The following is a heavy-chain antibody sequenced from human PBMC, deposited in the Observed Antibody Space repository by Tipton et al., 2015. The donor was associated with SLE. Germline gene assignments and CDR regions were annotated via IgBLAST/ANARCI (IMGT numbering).Heavy chain of an antibody. J-gene: IGHJ3*02. V-gene: IGHV3-49*04. CDR3: TRDLTDYIWGSLYAFDI. CDR1: GFTFGDYA. Sequence: SLRLSCTASGFTFGDYAMSWVRQAPGKGLEGVGFIRSKAYGGTTEYAASVKGRFTISRDDSKSIAYLQMNSLKTEDTAVYYCTRDLTDYIWGSLYAFDIWGQGTMVTVSS. D-gene: IGHD3-16*01. CDR2: IRSKAYGGTT.